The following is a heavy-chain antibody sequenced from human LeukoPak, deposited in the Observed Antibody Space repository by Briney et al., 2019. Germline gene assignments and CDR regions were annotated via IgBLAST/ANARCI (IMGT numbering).Heavy chain of an antibody. CDR2: IWYDGSIK. CDR1: GFSFSDYG. V-gene: IGHV3-33*06. Sequence: GGSLGLSCVASGFSFSDYGVHWVRQAPGKGLEWVAVIWYDGSIKYYADSVKGRSTISRDNSRNTVYLQMNSLRAEDTAVYYCVKGFNWYFDLWGRGTLVTVSS. J-gene: IGHJ2*01. CDR3: VKGFNWYFDL.